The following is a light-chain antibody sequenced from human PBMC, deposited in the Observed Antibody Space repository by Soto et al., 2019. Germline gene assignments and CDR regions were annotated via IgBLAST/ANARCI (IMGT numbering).Light chain of an antibody. J-gene: IGLJ3*02. Sequence: QSALTQPRSVSGSPGQSVTISCTGTSSDVGGYNFVSWYQQHPSKAPKVMIHDVNERPSGVPDRFSGSKSGNTASLTISGLQAEDEADYYCCSYAGSYSWVFGGGTKLTVL. CDR3: CSYAGSYSWV. CDR1: SSDVGGYNF. V-gene: IGLV2-11*01. CDR2: DVN.